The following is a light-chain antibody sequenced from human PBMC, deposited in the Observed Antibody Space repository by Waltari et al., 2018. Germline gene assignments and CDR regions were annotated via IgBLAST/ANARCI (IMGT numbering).Light chain of an antibody. CDR2: DVS. V-gene: IGLV2-14*03. CDR3: SSYISSSTLEV. Sequence: QSALTQPASVSGSPGPSITISCTGTSSDVGGYNSVSWYQQHPGKAPKLMIFDVSNRPSGVSNRFSGSKSGNTASLTISGLQAEDEADYYCSSYISSSTLEVFGGGTRLTVL. J-gene: IGLJ3*02. CDR1: SSDVGGYNS.